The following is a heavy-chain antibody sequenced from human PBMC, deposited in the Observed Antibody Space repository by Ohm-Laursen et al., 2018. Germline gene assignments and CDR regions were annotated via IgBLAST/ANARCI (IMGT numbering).Heavy chain of an antibody. V-gene: IGHV3-66*01. CDR2: IYSDGST. D-gene: IGHD2/OR15-2a*01. CDR1: GFTVSSNY. J-gene: IGHJ4*02. CDR3: ARESNGFYLIFEN. Sequence: SLRLSCAASGFTVSSNYMSWVRQAPGKGLEWVSVIYSDGSTYYTDSVKVRFTISRDNSKNTLYLQMNSLRAEDTAVYFCARESNGFYLIFENWGQGALVTVSS.